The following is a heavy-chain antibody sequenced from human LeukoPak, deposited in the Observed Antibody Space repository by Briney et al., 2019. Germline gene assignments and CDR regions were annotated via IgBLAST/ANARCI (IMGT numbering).Heavy chain of an antibody. CDR1: GYTFTGYY. CDR3: AIGYCRGGSCDDEPGDAFDI. Sequence: ASVKVSCKASGYTFTGYYMHWVRQAPGQGLEWMGWINPNSGGTNSAQKFQGRVTMTRDMSTSTVYMELSSLRSEDTAVYYCAIGYCRGGSCDDEPGDAFDIWGQGTMVAVSS. V-gene: IGHV1-2*02. D-gene: IGHD2-15*01. CDR2: INPNSGGT. J-gene: IGHJ3*02.